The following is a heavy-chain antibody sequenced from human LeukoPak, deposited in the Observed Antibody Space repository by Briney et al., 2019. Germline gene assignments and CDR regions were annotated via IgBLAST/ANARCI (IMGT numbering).Heavy chain of an antibody. CDR2: MTPNSGNT. V-gene: IGHV1-8*01. Sequence: GASVKVSCKASGYTFSNYDVNWLRQAAGQGLEWMGFMTPNSGNTGYAQRLQGRVTLTRSTSISTAYMELSDLRSEDTAVYFCTGGDYWGQGTLVTVSS. CDR3: TGGDY. J-gene: IGHJ4*02. CDR1: GYTFSNYD.